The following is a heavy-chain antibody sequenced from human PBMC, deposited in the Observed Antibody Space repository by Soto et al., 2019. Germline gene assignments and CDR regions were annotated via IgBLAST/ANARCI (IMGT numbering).Heavy chain of an antibody. V-gene: IGHV4-31*03. Sequence: QVQLQESGPGLVKPSQTLSLTCTVSDGSISSGGYYWSWIRQHPGKGLEWIGYISDSGRTYYNPSLERRDTISKDTSKNQFSLRLLSVTSSDSAVYFCARNDSGCNNFDYWGQGTLVTVSS. CDR2: ISDSGRT. J-gene: IGHJ4*02. D-gene: IGHD3-10*01. CDR1: DGSISSGGYY. CDR3: ARNDSGCNNFDY.